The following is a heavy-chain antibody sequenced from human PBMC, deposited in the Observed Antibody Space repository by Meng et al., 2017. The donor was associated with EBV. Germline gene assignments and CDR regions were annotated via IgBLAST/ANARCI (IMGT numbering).Heavy chain of an antibody. Sequence: HVQLVQSGAEVKKPGASVKVSCKASGYTFPSYGISWVRQAPGQGLEWMGWISAYNGNTNYAQKLQGRVTMTTDTSTSTAYMELRSLRSDDTAVYYCARDGRLYDTPSPFDYWGQGTLVTVSS. CDR3: ARDGRLYDTPSPFDY. V-gene: IGHV1-18*01. CDR1: GYTFPSYG. D-gene: IGHD3-22*01. J-gene: IGHJ4*02. CDR2: ISAYNGNT.